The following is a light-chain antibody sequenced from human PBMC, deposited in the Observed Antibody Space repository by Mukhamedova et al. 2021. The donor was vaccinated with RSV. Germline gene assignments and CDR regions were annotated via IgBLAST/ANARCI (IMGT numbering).Light chain of an antibody. CDR2: KAS. J-gene: IGKJ1*01. Sequence: WYQRRVHGKAPKLLIYKASSLESGVPSRFSGSGSGTEFTLTISSLQPDDFATYYCQQYITIWTFGQGPKVEMK. CDR3: QQYITIWT. V-gene: IGKV1-5*03.